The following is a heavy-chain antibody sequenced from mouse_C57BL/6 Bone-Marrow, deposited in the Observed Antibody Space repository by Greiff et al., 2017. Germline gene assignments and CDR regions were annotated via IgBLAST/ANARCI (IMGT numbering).Heavy chain of an antibody. J-gene: IGHJ3*01. CDR3: ARDSSSYQFAY. D-gene: IGHD1-1*01. Sequence: VQLKQSGAELVRPGASVKLSCTASGFNIKDDYMHWVKQRPEQGLEWIGWIDPENGDTEYASKFQGKATITADTSSNTAYLQLNSLTSEDTAVYDYARDSSSYQFAYWGQGTLVTVSA. CDR1: GFNIKDDY. CDR2: IDPENGDT. V-gene: IGHV14-4*01.